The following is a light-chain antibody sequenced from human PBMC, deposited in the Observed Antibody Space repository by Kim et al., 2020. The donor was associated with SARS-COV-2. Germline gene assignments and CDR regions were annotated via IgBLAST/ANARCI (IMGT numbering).Light chain of an antibody. V-gene: IGLV2-14*03. CDR2: DVT. CDR1: SGDVGAYNY. CDR3: TSYTSSGTQV. Sequence: GQSITISCTGTSGDVGAYNYVSWYQQHPGKAPKLMIDDVTNRPSGVSNRFSGSKSGNTASLTISGLQAEDEADYYCTSYTSSGTQVFGGGTQLTVL. J-gene: IGLJ3*02.